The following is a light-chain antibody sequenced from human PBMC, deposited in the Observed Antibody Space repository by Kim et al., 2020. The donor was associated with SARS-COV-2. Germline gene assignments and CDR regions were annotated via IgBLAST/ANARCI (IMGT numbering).Light chain of an antibody. CDR2: TAS. J-gene: IGKJ2*01. CDR3: QQYNYWPYT. CDR1: QSISND. V-gene: IGKV3-15*01. Sequence: SVLPGERATLPCRASQSISNDLAWYQQKSGQAPRLLIYTASTRATGIPARFSGSGSGTDFTLTISSLQSEDFAVYYCQQYNYWPYTFGQGTKLEI.